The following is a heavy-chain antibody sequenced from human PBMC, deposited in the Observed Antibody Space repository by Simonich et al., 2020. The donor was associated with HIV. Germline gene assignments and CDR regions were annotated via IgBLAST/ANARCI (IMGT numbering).Heavy chain of an antibody. D-gene: IGHD2-2*01. V-gene: IGHV4-34*01. Sequence: QVQLQQWGAGLLKPSETLSLTCAVYGGSFSGYYLSWIRQPPGKGLEWIGEINHSGRTNYNPSLKSRVTISVDTSKNQFSLKLSSVTAADTAVYYCARGFYQRLYYFDYWGQGTLVTVSS. CDR2: INHSGRT. CDR3: ARGFYQRLYYFDY. J-gene: IGHJ4*02. CDR1: GGSFSGYY.